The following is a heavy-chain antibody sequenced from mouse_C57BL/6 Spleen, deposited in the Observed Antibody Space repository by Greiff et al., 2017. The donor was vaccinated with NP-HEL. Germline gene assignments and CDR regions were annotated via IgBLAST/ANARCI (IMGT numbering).Heavy chain of an antibody. CDR3: ARQGLRAMDY. CDR1: GFTFSDYG. Sequence: EVKLMESGGGLVQPGGSLKLSCAASGFTFSDYGMAWVRQAPRKGPEWVAFISNLAYSIYYADTVTGRFTISRENAKNTLYLETSSLRSEDTAMYYCARQGLRAMDYWGQGTSVTVSS. V-gene: IGHV5-15*01. D-gene: IGHD1-1*01. J-gene: IGHJ4*01. CDR2: ISNLAYSI.